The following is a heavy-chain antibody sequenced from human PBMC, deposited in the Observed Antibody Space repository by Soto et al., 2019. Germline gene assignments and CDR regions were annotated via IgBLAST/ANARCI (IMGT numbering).Heavy chain of an antibody. CDR3: AKDNGGFYDSSGNFEY. CDR2: ISWNGATM. J-gene: IGHJ4*02. V-gene: IGHV3-9*01. CDR1: GFTFDDFA. Sequence: DVQLVESGGGLVQPGRSLRLSCAASGFTFDDFAMHWVRQAPGKGLEWVSGISWNGATMGYGDYVSGRFTISRDKTKNSLYLQRNRLKPEDTSLYYCAKDNGGFYDSSGNFEYWGQGTLVTVSS. D-gene: IGHD3-22*01.